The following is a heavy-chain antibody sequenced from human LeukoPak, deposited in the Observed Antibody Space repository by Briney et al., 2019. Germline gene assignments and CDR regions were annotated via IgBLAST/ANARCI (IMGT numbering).Heavy chain of an antibody. CDR1: GYTLTSYA. J-gene: IGHJ4*02. D-gene: IGHD1/OR15-1a*01. V-gene: IGHV1-3*01. Sequence: ASVKVSCKASGYTLTSYAMHRVRQAPGQRLEWMGWINAGNGNTKYSQKFQGRVTITRDTSASTAYMELSSLRSEDTAVYYCARDPGNKEFDYWGQGTLVTVSS. CDR2: INAGNGNT. CDR3: ARDPGNKEFDY.